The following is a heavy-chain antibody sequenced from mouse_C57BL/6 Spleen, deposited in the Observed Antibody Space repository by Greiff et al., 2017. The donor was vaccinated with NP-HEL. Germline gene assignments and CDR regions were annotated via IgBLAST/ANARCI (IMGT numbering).Heavy chain of an antibody. D-gene: IGHD2-5*01. J-gene: IGHJ3*01. Sequence: QVQLQQSGPELVKPGASVKISCKASGYSFTSYYIHWVKQRPGQGLEWIGWIYPGSGNTKYNEKFKGKATLTADTSSSTAYMQLSSLTSEDSAVYYCAYHSNRGFAYWGQGTLVTVSA. CDR3: AYHSNRGFAY. V-gene: IGHV1-66*01. CDR1: GYSFTSYY. CDR2: IYPGSGNT.